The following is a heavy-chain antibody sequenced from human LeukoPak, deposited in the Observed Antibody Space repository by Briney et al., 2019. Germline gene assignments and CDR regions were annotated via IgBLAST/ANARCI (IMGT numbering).Heavy chain of an antibody. D-gene: IGHD4-17*01. Sequence: GGSLRLSCEASGFTFSSYEMKWVRQAPGKGLEWVSHISSSGSSIFYADSVKGRFTISRDNAENSLYLQMNRLRAEDTAVYYCARGAKSGDYFDYWGQGTLVTVSS. CDR3: ARGAKSGDYFDY. CDR2: ISSSGSSI. CDR1: GFTFSSYE. V-gene: IGHV3-48*03. J-gene: IGHJ4*02.